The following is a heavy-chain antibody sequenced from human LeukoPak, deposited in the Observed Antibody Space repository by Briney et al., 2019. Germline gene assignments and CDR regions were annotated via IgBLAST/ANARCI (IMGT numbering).Heavy chain of an antibody. J-gene: IGHJ4*02. Sequence: GESLKISCKGSGYSFTSYWIGWVRQMPGKGLEWMGIIYPGDSDTRYSPSFQGQVTISADKSISTAYLQWSSLKASDTAMYHCARFGSYLDRPLGELSFDYWGQGTLVTVSS. CDR1: GYSFTSYW. D-gene: IGHD3-16*02. V-gene: IGHV5-51*01. CDR2: IYPGDSDT. CDR3: ARFGSYLDRPLGELSFDY.